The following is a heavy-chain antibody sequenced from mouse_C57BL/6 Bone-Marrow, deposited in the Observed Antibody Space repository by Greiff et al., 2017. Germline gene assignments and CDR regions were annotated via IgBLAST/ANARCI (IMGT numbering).Heavy chain of an antibody. J-gene: IGHJ2*01. V-gene: IGHV1-55*01. CDR3: ARDYYGSSSYY. D-gene: IGHD1-1*01. CDR2: IYPGSGST. Sequence: QVQLQQPGAELVKPGASVKMSCKASGYTFTSYWITWVKQRPGQGLEWIGDIYPGSGSTNYNAKFKSKATLTVDTSTSTAYMQLSSLTSEDSAIYYCARDYYGSSSYYWGQGTTLTVSS. CDR1: GYTFTSYW.